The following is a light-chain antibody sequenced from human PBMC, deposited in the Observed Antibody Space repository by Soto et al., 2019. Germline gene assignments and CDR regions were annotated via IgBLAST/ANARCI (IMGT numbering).Light chain of an antibody. V-gene: IGKV3-20*01. CDR3: QHYGRSPLT. CDR1: QSISSSY. CDR2: GAS. J-gene: IGKJ3*01. Sequence: EIELTQSPGTLSLSPGERATLSCRTSQSISSSYFAWYQQKPGQAPRLLIYGASNRATGIPDRFSGIGSGTDFTLTISRLEPEDFAVYYCQHYGRSPLTLGPGTKVDI.